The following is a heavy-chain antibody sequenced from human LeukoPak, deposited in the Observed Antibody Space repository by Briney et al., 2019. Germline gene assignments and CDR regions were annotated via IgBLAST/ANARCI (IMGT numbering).Heavy chain of an antibody. D-gene: IGHD2-2*02. V-gene: IGHV3-30-3*01. CDR2: ISYDGSNK. CDR3: ARDPTDIVVVPAAIGYYYGMDV. J-gene: IGHJ6*02. Sequence: PGGSLRLSCAASGFTFSSYAMHWVRQAPGKGLEWVAVISYDGSNKYYADSVKGRFTISRDNSKNTLYPQMNSLRAEDTAVYYCARDPTDIVVVPAAIGYYYGMDVWGQGTTVTVSS. CDR1: GFTFSSYA.